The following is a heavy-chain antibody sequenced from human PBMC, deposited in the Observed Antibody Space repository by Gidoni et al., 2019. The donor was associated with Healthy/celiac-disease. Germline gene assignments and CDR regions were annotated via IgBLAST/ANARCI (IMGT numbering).Heavy chain of an antibody. CDR3: AKVGVAAAGLEGFLFDY. CDR2: ISGDGGST. Sequence: EVQLVESGGGVVQPGGSLRLSCAASGFPFDDYAMHWVRQAPGKGLEWVSLISGDGGSTYYADSVKGRFTISRDNSKNSLYLQMNSLRTEDTALYYCAKVGVAAAGLEGFLFDYWGQGTLVTVSS. D-gene: IGHD6-13*01. CDR1: GFPFDDYA. V-gene: IGHV3-43*02. J-gene: IGHJ4*02.